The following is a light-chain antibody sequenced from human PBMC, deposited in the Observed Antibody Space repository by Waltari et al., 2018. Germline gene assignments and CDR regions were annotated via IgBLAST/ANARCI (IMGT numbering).Light chain of an antibody. CDR2: EGS. Sequence: QSALTQPASVSGSPGQSITISCTGTSSDVGTYSLVPWYQQHPGKAPKLIIFEGSKRPSGVSDRFSGSKSDNTASLTISGLQAEDEADYYCCSYAGSTTFVVFGGGTKLTVL. CDR3: CSYAGSTTFVV. V-gene: IGLV2-23*03. CDR1: SSDVGTYSL. J-gene: IGLJ2*01.